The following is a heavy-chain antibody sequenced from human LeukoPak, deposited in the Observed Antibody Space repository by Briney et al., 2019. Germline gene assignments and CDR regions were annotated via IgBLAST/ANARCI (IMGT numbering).Heavy chain of an antibody. J-gene: IGHJ4*02. V-gene: IGHV3-9*01. CDR2: TRWNRGSI. CDR3: SKEGYYSSTSCFYFDY. D-gene: IGHD2-2*01. CDR1: GFTFDDYA. Sequence: GRSLRLSCAASGFTFDDYAMHWVRQAPGKGLEGVSGTRWNRGSIGYADSVKGRFTISRDNAKNSLYLQINSLRAEDTAVYDCSKEGYYSSTSCFYFDYWGQGTLVTVSS.